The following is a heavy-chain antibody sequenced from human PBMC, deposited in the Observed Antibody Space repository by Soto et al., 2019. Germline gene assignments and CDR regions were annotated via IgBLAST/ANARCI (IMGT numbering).Heavy chain of an antibody. CDR3: AKDSGYNYGYFRWFDP. CDR1: GRSIGSSSYY. CDR2: IFYSGST. D-gene: IGHD5-18*01. V-gene: IGHV4-61*01. Sequence: PSETLSLTCTVSGRSIGSSSYYWRWFRQPPGRGLEWIGHIFYSGSTKYNPALKSRVTISVDTSKSQFSLKLSSVTAADTAVYYCAKDSGYNYGYFRWFDPWGQGTLVTVSS. J-gene: IGHJ5*02.